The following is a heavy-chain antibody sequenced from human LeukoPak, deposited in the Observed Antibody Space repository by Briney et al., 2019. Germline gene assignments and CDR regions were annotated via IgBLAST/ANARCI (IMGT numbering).Heavy chain of an antibody. J-gene: IGHJ6*02. CDR1: GYTFTGYY. Sequence: ASVKVSCKASGYTFTGYYMHWVRQAPGQGLEWMGWINPNSGGTNYAQKFQGWVTMTRDTSISTAYIELSRLRSDDTAVYYCARDSCSGGSCYYYGMDVWGQGTTVTVSS. CDR2: INPNSGGT. CDR3: ARDSCSGGSCYYYGMDV. V-gene: IGHV1-2*04. D-gene: IGHD2-15*01.